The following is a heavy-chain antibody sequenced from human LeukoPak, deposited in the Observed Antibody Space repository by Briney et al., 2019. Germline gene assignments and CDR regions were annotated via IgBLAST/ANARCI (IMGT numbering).Heavy chain of an antibody. V-gene: IGHV3-64*01. CDR2: VNINGRNT. CDR3: VRDMTGNYYDT. D-gene: IGHD3-22*01. CDR1: GFTFSTDA. Sequence: GGSLRLSCAASGFTFSTDAMHWVRQAPGKGLEYVSAVNINGRNTFYARSVKGRFTISRDNSKNTLYLQMGGLRAEDTALYYCVRDMTGNYYDTWGQGTLVTVSS. J-gene: IGHJ4*02.